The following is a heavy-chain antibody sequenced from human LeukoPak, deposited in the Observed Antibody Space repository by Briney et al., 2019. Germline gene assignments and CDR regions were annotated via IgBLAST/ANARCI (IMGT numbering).Heavy chain of an antibody. J-gene: IGHJ4*01. CDR3: AKDLGAHSSGSFPKGY. V-gene: IGHV3-30*18. Sequence: GGSLRLSCAASGFTFSDYGMHWVRQAPGKGLEWVALISYDGSNKYYADSVKGRFTISRDNSKNTLYLQMNSLRTEDTAVFYCAKDLGAHSSGSFPKGYWGQGTLVTVSS. D-gene: IGHD6-19*01. CDR1: GFTFSDYG. CDR2: ISYDGSNK.